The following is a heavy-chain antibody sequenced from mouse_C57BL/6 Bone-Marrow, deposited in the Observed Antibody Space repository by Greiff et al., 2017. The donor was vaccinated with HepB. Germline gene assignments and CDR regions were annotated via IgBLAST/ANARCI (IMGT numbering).Heavy chain of an antibody. CDR2: IYPGDGDT. CDR3: ARGTVVEDWYFDV. Sequence: VQLQESGPELVKPGASVKISCKASGYAFSSSWMNWVKQRPGKGLEWIGRIYPGDGDTNYNGKFKGKATLTVDKSSSTAYMQLSSLTSEDSAVYYCARGTVVEDWYFDVWGTGTTVTVSS. J-gene: IGHJ1*03. D-gene: IGHD1-1*01. CDR1: GYAFSSSW. V-gene: IGHV1-82*01.